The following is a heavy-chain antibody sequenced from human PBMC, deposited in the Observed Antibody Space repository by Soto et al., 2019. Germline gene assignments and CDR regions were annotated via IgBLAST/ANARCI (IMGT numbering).Heavy chain of an antibody. CDR2: ISYDGSNK. Sequence: QVQLVESGGGVVQPGRSLRLSCAASGFTFSSYGMHWVRQAPGKGLEWVAVISYDGSNKYYADSVKGRFTISRDNSKNTLYLQMNSLRAEDTAVYYCAKGIDYDFWSGYYTLYGMDVWGQGTTVTVSS. V-gene: IGHV3-30*18. D-gene: IGHD3-3*01. CDR3: AKGIDYDFWSGYYTLYGMDV. CDR1: GFTFSSYG. J-gene: IGHJ6*02.